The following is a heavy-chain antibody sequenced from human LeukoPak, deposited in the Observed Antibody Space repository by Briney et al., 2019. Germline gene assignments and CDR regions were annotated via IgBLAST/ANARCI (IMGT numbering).Heavy chain of an antibody. D-gene: IGHD3-22*01. CDR3: TTDRYYDSSGLDY. V-gene: IGHV3-15*01. CDR1: GFTFSNAW. CDR2: IKSKTDGGTT. J-gene: IGHJ4*02. Sequence: GGSLRLSCAASGFTFSNAWMSWVRQAPGKGLEWVGRIKSKTDGGTTDYAAPVKGRFTISRDDSKNTLYLQVNSLKTEDTAVYYCTTDRYYDSSGLDYWGQGTLVTVSS.